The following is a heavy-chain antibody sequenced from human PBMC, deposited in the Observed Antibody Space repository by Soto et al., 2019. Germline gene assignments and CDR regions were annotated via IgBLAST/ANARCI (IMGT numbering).Heavy chain of an antibody. CDR1: GSTFYTYA. Sequence: QVHLVQSGAEVKRPGSSVRVLCRAAGSTFYTYAFTWVRLAPGQRLEWIGGITPMIGTTKYAQTFHGRVTFSADESASTAYMELSNMISDDTAVYYWARDGSVITSVFGFWGQGTPITVSS. D-gene: IGHD3-3*01. V-gene: IGHV1-69*01. CDR2: ITPMIGTT. CDR3: ARDGSVITSVFGF. J-gene: IGHJ4*02.